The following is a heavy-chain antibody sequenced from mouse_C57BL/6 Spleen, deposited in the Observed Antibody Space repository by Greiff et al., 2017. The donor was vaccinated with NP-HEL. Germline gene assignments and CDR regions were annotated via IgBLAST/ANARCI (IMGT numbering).Heavy chain of an antibody. Sequence: DVHLVESGGGLVKPGGSLKLSCAASGFTFSDYGMHWVRQAPEKGLEWVAYISSGSSTIYYADTVKGRFTIARDNAKNTLFLQMTSLRSEDTAMYYCARTYYDDDDYAMDYWGQGTSVTVSS. J-gene: IGHJ4*01. D-gene: IGHD2-4*01. CDR3: ARTYYDDDDYAMDY. CDR1: GFTFSDYG. V-gene: IGHV5-17*01. CDR2: ISSGSSTI.